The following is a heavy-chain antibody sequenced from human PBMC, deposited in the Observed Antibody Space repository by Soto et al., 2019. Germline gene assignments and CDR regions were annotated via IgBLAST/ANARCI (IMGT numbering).Heavy chain of an antibody. CDR1: GFTFSSYS. CDR3: AREGYDILTGPNAFDI. CDR2: ISSSSSTI. Sequence: EVQLVESGGGLVQPGGSLRLSCAASGFTFSSYSMNWVRQAPGKGLEWVSYISSSSSTIYYADSVKGRFIISRDNAKNSLYLQMNSLRAEDTAVYYCAREGYDILTGPNAFDIWGQGTMVTVSS. V-gene: IGHV3-48*01. J-gene: IGHJ3*02. D-gene: IGHD3-9*01.